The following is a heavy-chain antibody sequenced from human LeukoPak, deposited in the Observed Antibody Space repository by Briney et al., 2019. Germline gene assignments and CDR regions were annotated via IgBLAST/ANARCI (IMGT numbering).Heavy chain of an antibody. CDR1: GGSISSYY. V-gene: IGHV4-59*01. J-gene: IGHJ5*02. Sequence: SETLSLTCTVSGGSISSYYWSWIRQPPGKGLEWIGYIYYSGSTNYNPSLKSRATISVDTSKNQFSLKLSSVTAADTAVYYCARVIGAYNWFDPWGQGTLVTVSS. CDR3: ARVIGAYNWFDP. D-gene: IGHD1-26*01. CDR2: IYYSGST.